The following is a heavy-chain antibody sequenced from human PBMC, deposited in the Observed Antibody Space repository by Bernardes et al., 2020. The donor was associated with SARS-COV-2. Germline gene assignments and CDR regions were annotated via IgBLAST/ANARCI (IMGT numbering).Heavy chain of an antibody. Sequence: ASVKVSCKASGYTFTAYYLHWLRQAPGQGPEWMGWIRPDSGGTKFSQKFQGRVTMTRDTSISTAYMELSRLTSADTAEYYCARERPVSLWEWIKTDQNWIGPWGQGTLVTVSS. V-gene: IGHV1-2*02. CDR2: IRPDSGGT. J-gene: IGHJ5*02. CDR3: ARERPVSLWEWIKTDQNWIGP. D-gene: IGHD3-3*01. CDR1: GYTFTAYY.